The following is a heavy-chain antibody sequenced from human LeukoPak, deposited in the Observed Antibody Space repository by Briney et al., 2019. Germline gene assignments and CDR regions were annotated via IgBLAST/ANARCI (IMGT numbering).Heavy chain of an antibody. CDR2: IYYSGST. CDR3: ARHSLTYSIDL. V-gene: IGHV4-59*08. CDR1: GDSISSYY. D-gene: IGHD6-13*01. J-gene: IGHJ2*01. Sequence: SETLSLTCTVSGDSISSYYWSWIRQPPGKGLEWIGYIYYSGSTNYNPSLKSRVTISVDTSKNQFSLKLSSVTAADTAVYYCARHSLTYSIDLWGRGTLVTVSS.